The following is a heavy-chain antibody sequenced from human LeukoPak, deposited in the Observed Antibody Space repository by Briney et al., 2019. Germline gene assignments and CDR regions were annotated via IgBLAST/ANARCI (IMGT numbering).Heavy chain of an antibody. Sequence: SETLSLTCAVYGGSFSGYYWSWIRQPPGKGLEWIGEINHSGSTNYNPSLKSRVTISVDTSKNQFSLKLSSVTAADTAVYYCARVTIWQWLVPYLGAAFDIWGQGTMVTVSS. J-gene: IGHJ3*02. V-gene: IGHV4-34*01. D-gene: IGHD6-19*01. CDR1: GGSFSGYY. CDR3: ARVTIWQWLVPYLGAAFDI. CDR2: INHSGST.